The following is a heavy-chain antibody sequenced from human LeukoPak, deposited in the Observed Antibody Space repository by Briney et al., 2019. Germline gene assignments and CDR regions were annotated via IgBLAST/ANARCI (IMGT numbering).Heavy chain of an antibody. Sequence: GGSLRLSCAASGFTFSSYEMNWVRQAPGKGLEWVSYISSSGSTIYYADSVKGRSTISRDNAKNSLYLQMNSLRAEDTAVYYCARAPWPLDYWGQGTLVTVSS. CDR1: GFTFSSYE. CDR3: ARAPWPLDY. J-gene: IGHJ4*02. V-gene: IGHV3-48*03. CDR2: ISSSGSTI.